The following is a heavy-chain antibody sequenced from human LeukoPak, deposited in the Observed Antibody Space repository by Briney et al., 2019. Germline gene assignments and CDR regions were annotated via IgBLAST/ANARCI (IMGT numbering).Heavy chain of an antibody. J-gene: IGHJ4*02. CDR2: IGIDSGNT. CDR3: ARDYKYAFDN. CDR1: GFTFSGYS. D-gene: IGHD5-24*01. V-gene: IGHV3-48*01. Sequence: GGSLRLSCAASGFTFSGYSMNWVRQAPGKGLEWISYIGIDSGNTNYADSVKGRFTISGDKAKNSLHLQMNSLRVEDTAVYYCARDYKYAFDNWGQGTLVTVSS.